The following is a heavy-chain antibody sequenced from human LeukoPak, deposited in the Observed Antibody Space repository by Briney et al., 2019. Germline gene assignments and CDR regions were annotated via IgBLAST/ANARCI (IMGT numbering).Heavy chain of an antibody. Sequence: ASVKVSCKASGYTFTSYDINWVRQATGQGLEWMGWMNPNSGNTGYAQKFQGRVTITRNTSISTAYMELSSLRSEDTAVYYCARDGLRYFDWLWNYFDYWGQGTLVTVSS. CDR2: MNPNSGNT. CDR3: ARDGLRYFDWLWNYFDY. CDR1: GYTFTSYD. D-gene: IGHD3-9*01. J-gene: IGHJ4*02. V-gene: IGHV1-8*03.